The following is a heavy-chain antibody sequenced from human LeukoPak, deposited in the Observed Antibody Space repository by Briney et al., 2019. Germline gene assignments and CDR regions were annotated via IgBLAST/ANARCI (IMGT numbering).Heavy chain of an antibody. V-gene: IGHV3-30*04. Sequence: GGSLRLSCAASGFTFSSYAMHWVRQAPGKGLEWVAVISFDGGNKYYADSVKGRFTISRDNSKNTLYLQMNSLRAEDTAVYYCVIVPAADYGMDVWGQGTTVTVSS. CDR1: GFTFSSYA. J-gene: IGHJ6*02. CDR2: ISFDGGNK. CDR3: VIVPAADYGMDV. D-gene: IGHD2-2*01.